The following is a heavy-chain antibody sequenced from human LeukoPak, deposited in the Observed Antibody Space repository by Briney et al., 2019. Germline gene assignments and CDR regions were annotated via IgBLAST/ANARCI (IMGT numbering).Heavy chain of an antibody. V-gene: IGHV4-59*11. CDR1: DDTFSTHY. Sequence: SETLSLTCTVSDDTFSTHYWTWIRHPPGKGLEWIGYISSIGSTNYNPSLKRRVTITVDTSKKQFSLKMTSVTAADTAVYYCARDPTPVTKGFDVWGQGTMVTVSS. CDR2: ISSIGST. J-gene: IGHJ3*01. D-gene: IGHD4-17*01. CDR3: ARDPTPVTKGFDV.